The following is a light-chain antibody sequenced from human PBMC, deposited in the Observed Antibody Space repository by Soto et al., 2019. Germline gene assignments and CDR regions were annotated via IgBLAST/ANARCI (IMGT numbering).Light chain of an antibody. CDR2: ENN. Sequence: QSVLTQPPSVSEAPGQRVTISCTGSSSNIGAGYEAHWYQQVPGTAPKLLIYENNNRPSGVPDRFSGSKSGTSASLAITGLQADDEAGYCCQSYDSSLSAYVFGTGTKLTVL. V-gene: IGLV1-40*01. J-gene: IGLJ1*01. CDR1: SSNIGAGYE. CDR3: QSYDSSLSAYV.